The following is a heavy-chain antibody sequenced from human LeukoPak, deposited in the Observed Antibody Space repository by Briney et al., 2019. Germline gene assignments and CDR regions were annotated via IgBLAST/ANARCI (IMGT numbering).Heavy chain of an antibody. CDR2: ISGSGGST. V-gene: IGHV3-23*01. D-gene: IGHD3-22*01. J-gene: IGHJ5*02. CDR1: GFTFSSYS. Sequence: GGSLRLSCAASGFTFSSYSMNWVRQAPGKGLEWVSAISGSGGSTYYADSVKGRFTISRDNSKNTLYLQMNSLRAEDTAVYYCAKDRDSSGYVTLDPWGQGTLVTVSS. CDR3: AKDRDSSGYVTLDP.